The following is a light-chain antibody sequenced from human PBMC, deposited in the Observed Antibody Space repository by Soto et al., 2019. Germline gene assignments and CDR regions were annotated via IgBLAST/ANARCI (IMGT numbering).Light chain of an antibody. CDR3: QQYNNWPPRYT. CDR1: QSVSSN. CDR2: GAS. J-gene: IGKJ2*01. Sequence: EIVMTQSPATLSVSPGERATLSCRASQSVSSNLAWYQQKPGQAHRLLIYGASTRATGIPARFSGSGSGTEFTLTISSLQSEDFAVYYCQQYNNWPPRYTFGQGTKLEIK. V-gene: IGKV3-15*01.